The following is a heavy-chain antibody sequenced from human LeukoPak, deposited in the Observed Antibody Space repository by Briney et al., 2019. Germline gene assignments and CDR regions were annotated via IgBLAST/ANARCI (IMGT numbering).Heavy chain of an antibody. V-gene: IGHV3-48*01. J-gene: IGHJ4*02. Sequence: GGSLRLSCAASGFTFSSYSMNWVRQAPGKGLEWVSYISSSSSTIYYADSVEGRFTISRDNAKNSLYLQMNSLRAEDTAVYYCARDRELGSYCSGGSCYGVPDDYWGQGTLVTVSS. CDR1: GFTFSSYS. CDR2: ISSSSSTI. CDR3: ARDRELGSYCSGGSCYGVPDDY. D-gene: IGHD2-15*01.